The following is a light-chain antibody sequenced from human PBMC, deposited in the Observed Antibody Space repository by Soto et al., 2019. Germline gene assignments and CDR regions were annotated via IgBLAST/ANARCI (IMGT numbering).Light chain of an antibody. V-gene: IGKV3-15*01. Sequence: EIVMTQSPATLSVSPGERATLSCRASQSISNNLVWYQQKPGQAPRLLIYGASTRATGVPGSFSGSGSGTEFTLTISSLQSEDFAVYYCQQYNNWLFGGGTKVEIK. J-gene: IGKJ4*01. CDR3: QQYNNWL. CDR2: GAS. CDR1: QSISNN.